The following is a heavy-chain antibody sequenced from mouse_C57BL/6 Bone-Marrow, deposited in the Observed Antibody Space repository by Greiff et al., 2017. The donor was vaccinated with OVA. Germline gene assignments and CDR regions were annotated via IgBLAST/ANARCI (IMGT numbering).Heavy chain of an antibody. D-gene: IGHD1-1*01. CDR2: INPGSGGT. Sequence: QVQLQQSGAELVRPGTSVKVSCKASGYAFTNYLIEWVKQRPGQGLEWIGVINPGSGGTNYNEKFKGKATITADTSSNTAYLQLSSLTSEDTAVYYCASPITTVVGWYFDVWGTGTTVTVSS. CDR1: GYAFTNYL. V-gene: IGHV1-54*02. CDR3: ASPITTVVGWYFDV. J-gene: IGHJ1*03.